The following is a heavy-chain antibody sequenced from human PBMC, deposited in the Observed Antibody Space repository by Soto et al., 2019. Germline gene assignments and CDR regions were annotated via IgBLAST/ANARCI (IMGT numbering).Heavy chain of an antibody. V-gene: IGHV2-5*02. CDR3: AHSGSSGWHGAGNPYYYYGMDV. D-gene: IGHD6-19*01. J-gene: IGHJ6*02. Sequence: QITLQESGPTLVKPTQTLTLTCTFSGFSLSTSGVGVGWIRQPPGKALEWLALIYWDDDKRYSPSLKSRLTITKETSKNQVVLTMTNMDPVDTATYYCAHSGSSGWHGAGNPYYYYGMDVWGQGTTVTVSS. CDR2: IYWDDDK. CDR1: GFSLSTSGVG.